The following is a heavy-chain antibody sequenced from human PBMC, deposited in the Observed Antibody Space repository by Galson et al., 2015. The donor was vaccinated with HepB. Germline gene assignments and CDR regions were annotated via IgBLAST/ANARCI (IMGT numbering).Heavy chain of an antibody. CDR1: GYSFTNHW. CDR2: IYPGDFDT. V-gene: IGHV5-51*01. CDR3: ARSGYSSSDFEY. Sequence: QSGAEVKKPGESLKISCKGSGYSFTNHWIGWVRQMPGKGLEWMGIIYPGDFDTRYSPSFQGQVTISADNYNTAYLQWSSLKASDTAMYYCARSGYSSSDFEYWGQGTLVTVSS. D-gene: IGHD6-13*01. J-gene: IGHJ4*02.